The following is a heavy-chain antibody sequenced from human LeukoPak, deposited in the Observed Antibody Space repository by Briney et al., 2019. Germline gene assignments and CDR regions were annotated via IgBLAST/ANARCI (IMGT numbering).Heavy chain of an antibody. CDR2: IRYDGSDK. Sequence: GGSLRLSCAASGFTFSSYGIHWVRQAPGKGLEWVAFIRYDGSDKYYADSVKGRFTISRDNSKKTLYLQMNRLRAEDTAVYYCARIKSQGVVVPLLRSTYYFDYWGQGTLVTVSS. D-gene: IGHD2-21*01. CDR3: ARIKSQGVVVPLLRSTYYFDY. J-gene: IGHJ4*02. V-gene: IGHV3-30*02. CDR1: GFTFSSYG.